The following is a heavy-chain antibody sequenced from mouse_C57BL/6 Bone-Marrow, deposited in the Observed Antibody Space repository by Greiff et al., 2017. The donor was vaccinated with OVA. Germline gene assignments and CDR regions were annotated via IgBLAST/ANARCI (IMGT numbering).Heavy chain of an antibody. CDR2: INPYNGGT. CDR3: ASPYYLYAMDY. J-gene: IGHJ4*01. CDR1: GYTFTDYY. D-gene: IGHD1-1*01. Sequence: SGPVLVKPGASVKMSCKASGYTFTDYYMNWVKQSHGKSLEWIGVINPYNGGTSYNQKFKGKATLTVDKSSSTAYMELNSLTSEDSAVYYCASPYYLYAMDYWGQGTSVTVSS. V-gene: IGHV1-19*01.